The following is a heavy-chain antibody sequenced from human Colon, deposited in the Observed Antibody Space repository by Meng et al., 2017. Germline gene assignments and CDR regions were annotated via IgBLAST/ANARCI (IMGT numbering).Heavy chain of an antibody. CDR2: IKYDDGVK. J-gene: IGHJ1*01. Sequence: ESLKISCAVSGFDFSGYWMSWVRQAPGKGLEWVAGIKYDDGVKGYVDSVRGRFTISRDNTKNSLYLQLNSLRAEDTAVYYCATTNALTYWGPGTLVTVSS. CDR3: ATTNALTY. V-gene: IGHV3-7*01. D-gene: IGHD2-21*01. CDR1: GFDFSGYW.